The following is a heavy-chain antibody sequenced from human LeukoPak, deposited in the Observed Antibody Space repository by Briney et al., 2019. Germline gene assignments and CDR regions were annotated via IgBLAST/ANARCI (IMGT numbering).Heavy chain of an antibody. CDR2: ISYDGSNK. V-gene: IGHV3-30*03. J-gene: IGHJ4*02. CDR1: GFTFSSYG. CDR3: ARGYRKGRWLPLDY. D-gene: IGHD5-24*01. Sequence: GALRLSCAASGFTFSSYGMHWVRQAPGKGLEWVAVISYDGSNKYYADSVKGRFTISRDNSKNTLYLQMNSLRAEDTALYYCARGYRKGRWLPLDYWGQGTLVTVSS.